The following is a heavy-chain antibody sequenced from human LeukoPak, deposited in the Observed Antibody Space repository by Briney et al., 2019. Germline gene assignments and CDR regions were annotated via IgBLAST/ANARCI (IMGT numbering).Heavy chain of an antibody. D-gene: IGHD6-13*01. Sequence: ASVKVSCKASGYTFTGYYMHWVRQAPGQGLEWMGWINPNSGGTNYAQKFQGRVTMTGDTSISTAYMELSMQISADTAVYYCVRGGGAAAGTLDYWGQGTLVTVSS. V-gene: IGHV1-2*02. CDR2: INPNSGGT. CDR3: VRGGGAAAGTLDY. J-gene: IGHJ4*02. CDR1: GYTFTGYY.